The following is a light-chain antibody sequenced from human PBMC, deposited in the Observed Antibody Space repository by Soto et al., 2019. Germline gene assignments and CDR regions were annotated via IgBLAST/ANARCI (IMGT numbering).Light chain of an antibody. CDR1: TSNVGTKH. J-gene: IGLJ2*01. CDR2: DND. CDR3: ASWDTSLTVAI. V-gene: IGLV1-51*01. Sequence: QSVLTQPPSVSAAPGQKVTISCSGSTSNVGTKHVSWYQQFPGTVPKVLIYDNDKRRSGIPDRFSGSRSGTTATLAITGLQSGDEADYYCASWDTSLTVAIFAGGTKLTVL.